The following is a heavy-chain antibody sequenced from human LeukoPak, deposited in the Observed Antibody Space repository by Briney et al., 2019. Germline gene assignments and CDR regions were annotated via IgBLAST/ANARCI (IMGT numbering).Heavy chain of an antibody. Sequence: ASVKVSFKASGGTFSSYAISWVRQAPGQGLEWMGGIIPMFGTANYAQKFQGRVTMTEDTSTDTAYMELSSLRSEDTAVYYCATLDHYDILTGSTQAVKWGQGTLVTVSS. V-gene: IGHV1-69*06. CDR1: GGTFSSYA. CDR2: IIPMFGTA. J-gene: IGHJ4*02. CDR3: ATLDHYDILTGSTQAVK. D-gene: IGHD3-9*01.